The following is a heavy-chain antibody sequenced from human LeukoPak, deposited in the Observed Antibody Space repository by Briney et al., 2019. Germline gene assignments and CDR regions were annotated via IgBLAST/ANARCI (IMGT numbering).Heavy chain of an antibody. J-gene: IGHJ4*02. Sequence: PGGSLRLSCAASGFTFSSYGMHWVRQAPGKGLEWVSGISWNSGSIGYADSVKGRFTISRDNAKNSLYLQMNSLRAEDTALYYCAKSPTGMVRGEYYFDYWGQGALVTVSS. D-gene: IGHD3-10*01. CDR1: GFTFSSYG. CDR2: ISWNSGSI. V-gene: IGHV3-9*01. CDR3: AKSPTGMVRGEYYFDY.